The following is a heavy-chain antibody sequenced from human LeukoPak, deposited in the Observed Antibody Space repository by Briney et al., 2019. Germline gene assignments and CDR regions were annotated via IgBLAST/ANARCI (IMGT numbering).Heavy chain of an antibody. Sequence: PSETLSLTCTVSGGSISSYYWSWIRQPAGKGLEWIGRIYTSGSTNYNPSLKSRVTMSVDTSKNQFSLKLSSVTAADSAVYYCASWHDSSGSYYPDAFDIWGQGTMVTVSS. J-gene: IGHJ3*02. CDR3: ASWHDSSGSYYPDAFDI. CDR1: GGSISSYY. D-gene: IGHD3-22*01. CDR2: IYTSGST. V-gene: IGHV4-4*07.